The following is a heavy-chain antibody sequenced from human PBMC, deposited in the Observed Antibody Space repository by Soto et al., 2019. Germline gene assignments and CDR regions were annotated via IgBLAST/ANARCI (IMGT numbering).Heavy chain of an antibody. V-gene: IGHV1-2*04. CDR1: GYTFTGYY. J-gene: IGHJ3*02. CDR3: AREYYDFWSGQSYDAFDI. CDR2: INPNSGGT. D-gene: IGHD3-3*01. Sequence: ASVKVSCKASGYTFTGYYMHWVRQAPGQGLEWMGWINPNSGGTNYAQKFQGWVTMTRDTSISTAYMELSRLRSDDTAVYYCAREYYDFWSGQSYDAFDIWGQGTMVTVSS.